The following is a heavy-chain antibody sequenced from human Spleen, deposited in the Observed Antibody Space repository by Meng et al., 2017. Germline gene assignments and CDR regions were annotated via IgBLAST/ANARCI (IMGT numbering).Heavy chain of an antibody. J-gene: IGHJ4*02. CDR1: GDSITNHNW. Sequence: QVQLRESGPALVKPSETLSLTCAVSGDSITNHNWWAWVRQPPGKGLEWIGEIPHRGSAAYNPSLKSRVSMSIDIPKNQFYLKLTSVAAADTAVYYCLRGSGGSVWGQGTLVTVSS. D-gene: IGHD3-10*01. CDR2: IPHRGSA. V-gene: IGHV4-55*08. CDR3: LRGSGGSV.